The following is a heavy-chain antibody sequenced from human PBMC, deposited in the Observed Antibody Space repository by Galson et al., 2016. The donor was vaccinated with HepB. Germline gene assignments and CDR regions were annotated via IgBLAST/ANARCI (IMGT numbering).Heavy chain of an antibody. J-gene: IGHJ4*02. Sequence: SLRLSCAASGFTFSSYWMHWVRQAPGKGPVWVSRINTDGSSKSYADSVKGRSTISRDNAKNTLYLQMTSLRAEDTAVYHCARELHWHTVDYWGQGTLVTVSS. V-gene: IGHV3-74*01. CDR3: ARELHWHTVDY. CDR1: GFTFSSYW. CDR2: INTDGSSK. D-gene: IGHD1/OR15-1a*01.